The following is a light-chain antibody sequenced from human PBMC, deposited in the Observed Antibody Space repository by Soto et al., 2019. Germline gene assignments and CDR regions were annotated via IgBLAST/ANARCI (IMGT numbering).Light chain of an antibody. V-gene: IGKV1-5*01. CDR2: DAS. Sequence: GDRVTITCRASQSISSWLAWYQQKPGKAPKLLIYDASSLESGVPSRFSGSGSGTEFTLTISSLQPDDFETYYCQQYNSYLFGQGTKVDIK. CDR3: QQYNSYL. J-gene: IGKJ1*01. CDR1: QSISSW.